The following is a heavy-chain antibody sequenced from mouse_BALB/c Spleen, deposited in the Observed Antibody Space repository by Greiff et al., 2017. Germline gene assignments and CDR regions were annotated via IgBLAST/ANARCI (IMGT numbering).Heavy chain of an antibody. CDR1: GFTFSSYT. D-gene: IGHD2-3*01. CDR2: ISNGGGST. V-gene: IGHV5-12-2*01. J-gene: IGHJ4*01. CDR3: ARHLIYDGYPAMDY. Sequence: EVHLVESGGGLVQPGGSLKLSCAASGFTFSSYTMSWVRQTPEKRLEWVAYISNGGGSTYYPDTVKGRFTISRDNAKNTLYLQMSSLKSEDTAMYYCARHLIYDGYPAMDYWGQGTSVTVSS.